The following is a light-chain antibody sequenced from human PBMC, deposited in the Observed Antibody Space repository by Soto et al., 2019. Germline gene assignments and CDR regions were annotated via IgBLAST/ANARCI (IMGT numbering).Light chain of an antibody. J-gene: IGKJ5*01. CDR3: QQRSHSIT. V-gene: IGKV3-11*01. CDR1: QSVSSN. Sequence: ELVLTQSPGTLSLSPGERATLSCRASQSVSSNVAWYQQKPGQAPRLLIYGASTRATGIPARFSGSGSGTEFTLTISSLESEDFAVYYCQQRSHSITFGQGTRLEIK. CDR2: GAS.